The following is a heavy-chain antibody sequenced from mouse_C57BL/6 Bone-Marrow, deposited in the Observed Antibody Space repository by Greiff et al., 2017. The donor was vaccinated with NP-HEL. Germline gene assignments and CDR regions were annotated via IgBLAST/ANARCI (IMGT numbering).Heavy chain of an antibody. D-gene: IGHD2-5*01. CDR3: ARYSNYVAY. V-gene: IGHV1-81*01. CDR1: GYTFTSYG. Sequence: VQLQQSGAELARPGASVKLSCKASGYTFTSYGISWVKQRTGQGLEWIGEIYPRSGNTYYIAKFKGKATLTADKSSSTAYMELRSLTSEDAAVYFCARYSNYVAYWGQGTLVTVSA. J-gene: IGHJ3*01. CDR2: IYPRSGNT.